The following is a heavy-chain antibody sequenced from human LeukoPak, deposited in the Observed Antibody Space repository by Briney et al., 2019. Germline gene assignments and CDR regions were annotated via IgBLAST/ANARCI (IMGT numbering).Heavy chain of an antibody. CDR3: AKSYYYDSSGLDY. Sequence: GGSLRLSCVASGFILSSYSMNWVRQAPGKGLEWVSYISSSSSTIYYADSVKGRFTISRDNAKNSLYLQVNSLRAEDTAVYYCAKSYYYDSSGLDYWGQGTLVTVSS. D-gene: IGHD3-22*01. CDR2: ISSSSSTI. J-gene: IGHJ4*02. V-gene: IGHV3-48*01. CDR1: GFILSSYS.